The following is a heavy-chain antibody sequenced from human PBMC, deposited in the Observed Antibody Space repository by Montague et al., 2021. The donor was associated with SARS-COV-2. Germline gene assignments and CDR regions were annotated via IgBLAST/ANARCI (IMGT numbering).Heavy chain of an antibody. CDR2: ISYDGSNK. Sequence: SLRLSCAASGFTFSSYAMHWVRQAPGKGLEWVAVISYDGSNKYHADSVKGRFTISRDNSKNTLYLQMNSLRAEDTAVYYCAGELGFYGMDVWGQGTTVTVSS. CDR3: AGELGFYGMDV. CDR1: GFTFSSYA. J-gene: IGHJ6*02. V-gene: IGHV3-30*04. D-gene: IGHD3-3*02.